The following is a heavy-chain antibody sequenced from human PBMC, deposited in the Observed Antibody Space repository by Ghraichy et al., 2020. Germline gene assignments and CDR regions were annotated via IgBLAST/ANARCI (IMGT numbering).Heavy chain of an antibody. CDR1: GFTFSRYT. D-gene: IGHD5-18*01. CDR2: ISSSSSYK. J-gene: IGHJ6*02. Sequence: GGSLRLSCAASGFTFSRYTMNWVRQAPGKGLEWVSCISSSSSYKYYADSVKGRFTISRDNAKNSLYLQMNSLRAEDTAVYYCARDASLPGYRYGRPLYGMDVWGQGTTVTVSS. CDR3: ARDASLPGYRYGRPLYGMDV. V-gene: IGHV3-21*01.